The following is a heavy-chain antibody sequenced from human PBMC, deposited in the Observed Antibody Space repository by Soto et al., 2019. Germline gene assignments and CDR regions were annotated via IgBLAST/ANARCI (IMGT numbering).Heavy chain of an antibody. V-gene: IGHV4-34*02. CDR2: ILRDGGA. Sequence: QVQLQQWGTGLLKPSETLSLTCAVSGGSFNYHYWSWLRQPPGKGLEWLGEILRDGGAHYNPSLKSRVTITLDSIKKQVSLKLDSVTAADTAVYFFARGPAAAGNWYFEFWGRGTLVTVSS. CDR1: GGSFNYHY. D-gene: IGHD6-13*01. CDR3: ARGPAAAGNWYFEF. J-gene: IGHJ2*01.